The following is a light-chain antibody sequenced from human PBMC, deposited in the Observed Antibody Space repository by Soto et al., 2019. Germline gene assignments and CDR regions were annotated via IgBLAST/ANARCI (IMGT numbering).Light chain of an antibody. CDR3: QQYDNLLLYT. Sequence: DIQMTQSPSSLSASVGDRVTITCQASQDISNYLNWYQQKPGKAPKLLIYDASNLETGVPSRFSGSGYGTDFTFTISSLQPEDIATHYCQQYDNLLLYTFGYGTKLEIK. CDR1: QDISNY. V-gene: IGKV1-33*01. CDR2: DAS. J-gene: IGKJ2*01.